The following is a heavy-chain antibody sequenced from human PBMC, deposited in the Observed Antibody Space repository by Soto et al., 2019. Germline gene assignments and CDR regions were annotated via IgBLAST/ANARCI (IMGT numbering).Heavy chain of an antibody. V-gene: IGHV4-59*01. D-gene: IGHD3-10*01. J-gene: IGHJ4*02. CDR3: ARDGYDGSGSPYPDY. CDR1: GGPMSEYF. CDR2: VYYLGST. Sequence: PETLSLTCTVSGGPMSEYFWSWIRQSPEKGLEGIGYVYYLGSTYYNPSLKSRVMISVDTYKRQFTLKLSSVTVADTAVYYCARDGYDGSGSPYPDYWGPGIQVTVSS.